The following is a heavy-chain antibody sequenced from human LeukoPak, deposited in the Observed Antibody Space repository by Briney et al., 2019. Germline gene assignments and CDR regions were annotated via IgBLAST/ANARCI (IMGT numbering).Heavy chain of an antibody. CDR1: GCTFSSYA. CDR2: ISGSGGST. V-gene: IGHV3-23*01. CDR3: AKEVPLYASPMKWFDP. D-gene: IGHD5/OR15-5a*01. J-gene: IGHJ5*02. Sequence: PGGSLRLSCAASGCTFSSYAMSWVRQAPGLGLKWVSAISGSGGSTYYADYVKGRFTISRDNSKNTLYLQMNSLRAEDRAVYSCAKEVPLYASPMKWFDPWGQGTLVTVSS.